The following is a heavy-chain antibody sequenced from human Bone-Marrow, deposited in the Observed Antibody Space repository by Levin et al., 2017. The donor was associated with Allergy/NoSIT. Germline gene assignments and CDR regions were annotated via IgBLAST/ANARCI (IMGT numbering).Heavy chain of an antibody. CDR3: VTWYYGSGTKFHH. D-gene: IGHD3-10*01. CDR2: INHSGST. J-gene: IGHJ1*01. Sequence: SQTLSLTCAVYGGSSSGYYWGWIRQPPGKGLEWIGEINHSGSTNYNPSLKSRVTISVDTSKNQFSLTLNSVTAADTAVYYCVTWYYGSGTKFHHWGQGTLVTVSS. V-gene: IGHV4-34*01. CDR1: GGSSSGYY.